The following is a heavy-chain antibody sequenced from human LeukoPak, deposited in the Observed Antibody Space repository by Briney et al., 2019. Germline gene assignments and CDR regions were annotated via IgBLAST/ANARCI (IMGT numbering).Heavy chain of an antibody. V-gene: IGHV3-23*01. Sequence: QSGGSLRLSCAASGFTFSDYAMSWVRQAPGKGLEWASAISGSGGSTYLADSVKGRFTISRDNSKNTLYLQMNSLRAEDTAVYYCAKVTRVAGYYYFDYWGQGTLVTVSS. J-gene: IGHJ4*02. CDR2: ISGSGGST. D-gene: IGHD6-19*01. CDR1: GFTFSDYA. CDR3: AKVTRVAGYYYFDY.